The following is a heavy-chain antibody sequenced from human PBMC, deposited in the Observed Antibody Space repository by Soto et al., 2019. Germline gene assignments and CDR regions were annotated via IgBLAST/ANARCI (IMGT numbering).Heavy chain of an antibody. D-gene: IGHD3-3*01. Sequence: EASVQVSCKASGYTFSTYVMHWVRQAPGQRLEWMGWLNAGNDNTEYSQKLQGRVTITRDTSASTVYMELSSLSSEDTAVYYCARVGQNYYGMDVWG. V-gene: IGHV1-3*01. J-gene: IGHJ6*02. CDR2: LNAGNDNT. CDR3: ARVGQNYYGMDV. CDR1: GYTFSTYV.